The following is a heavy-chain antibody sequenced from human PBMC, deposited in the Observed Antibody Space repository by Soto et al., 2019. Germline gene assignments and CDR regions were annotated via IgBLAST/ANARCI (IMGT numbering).Heavy chain of an antibody. CDR1: GFTFSSYA. CDR2: LSGTGGST. D-gene: IGHD1-1*01. CDR3: AKDPNYWNLGPTFDY. J-gene: IGHJ4*02. Sequence: AGSPRLSCAASGFTFSSYAMSWVRQAPGKGLEWVSALSGTGGSTYYAASVKGRFTISIENSKNSLYLQLNSLRAEDTAVYYRAKDPNYWNLGPTFDYWGQGILVTVSS. V-gene: IGHV3-23*01.